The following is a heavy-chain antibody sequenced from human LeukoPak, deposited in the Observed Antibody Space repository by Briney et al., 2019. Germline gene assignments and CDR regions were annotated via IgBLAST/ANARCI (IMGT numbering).Heavy chain of an antibody. Sequence: GRSLRLSCAASGFTLSNSGMLWVRQAPGKGLEWVALIWSDGSKKYYADSVEGRFTISRDNSKNTLYLQMNSLRAEDTAVYYCGRGVYSPRDYWGQGTLVTVSS. D-gene: IGHD5-18*01. J-gene: IGHJ4*02. CDR3: GRGVYSPRDY. V-gene: IGHV3-33*01. CDR2: IWSDGSKK. CDR1: GFTLSNSG.